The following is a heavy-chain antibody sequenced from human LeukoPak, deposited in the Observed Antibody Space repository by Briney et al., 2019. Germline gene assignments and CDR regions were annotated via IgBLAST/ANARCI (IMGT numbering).Heavy chain of an antibody. D-gene: IGHD3-22*01. V-gene: IGHV3-74*01. Sequence: GGSLSLSCAASGFTFSSYWMHWVRQAPGKGLVWVSRINSDGSSTSYADSVKGRFTISRDNAKNTLYLQMNSLRAEDTAVYYCARGNYYDSSGYSLGYWGQGTLVTVSS. CDR2: INSDGSST. J-gene: IGHJ4*02. CDR1: GFTFSSYW. CDR3: ARGNYYDSSGYSLGY.